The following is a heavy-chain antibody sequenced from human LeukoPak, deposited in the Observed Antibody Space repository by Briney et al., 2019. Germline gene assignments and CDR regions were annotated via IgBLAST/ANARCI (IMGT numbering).Heavy chain of an antibody. Sequence: ASVKVSCKASGGTFSSYAISSVRQAPGQGLEWMGRTIPILGIANYAQKFQGRVTITADKSTSTAYMELSSLRSEDTAVYYCASGSSGWSSGMDVWGQGTTVTVSS. J-gene: IGHJ6*02. CDR3: ASGSSGWSSGMDV. CDR2: TIPILGIA. CDR1: GGTFSSYA. D-gene: IGHD6-19*01. V-gene: IGHV1-69*04.